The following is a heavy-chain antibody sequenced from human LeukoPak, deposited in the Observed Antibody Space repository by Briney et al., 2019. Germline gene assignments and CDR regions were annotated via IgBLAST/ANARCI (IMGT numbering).Heavy chain of an antibody. CDR1: GYTFTGYY. CDR3: ARVSDGYDPYFDY. Sequence: GASVKVSCKASGYTFTGYYMHWVRQAPGQGLEWMGWINPNSGGTNYAQKFQGWVTMTRDTSISTAYMELSRLRSDDTAVYYCARVSDGYDPYFDYWGQGTPVTVSS. V-gene: IGHV1-2*04. CDR2: INPNSGGT. D-gene: IGHD5-24*01. J-gene: IGHJ4*02.